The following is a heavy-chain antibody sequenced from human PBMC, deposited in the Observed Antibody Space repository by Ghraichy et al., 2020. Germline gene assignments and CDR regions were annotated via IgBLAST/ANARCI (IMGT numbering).Heavy chain of an antibody. V-gene: IGHV3-73*01. D-gene: IGHD4-17*01. CDR1: GFTFSGSA. Sequence: GGSLRLSCAASGFTFSGSAMHWVRQASGKGLEWVGRIRSKANSYATAYAASVKGRFTISRDDSKNTAYLQMNSLKTEDTAVYYCTSTTGYYYYGMDVWGQGTTVTVSS. CDR2: IRSKANSYAT. CDR3: TSTTGYYYYGMDV. J-gene: IGHJ6*02.